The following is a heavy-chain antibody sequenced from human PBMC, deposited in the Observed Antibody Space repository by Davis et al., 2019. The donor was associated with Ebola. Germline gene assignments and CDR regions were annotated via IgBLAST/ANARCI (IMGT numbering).Heavy chain of an antibody. V-gene: IGHV5-10-1*01. CDR2: IDPSDSYT. Sequence: PGGSLRLSWQGSGYSFTSYWIGWVRQMPGKGLEWMGRIDPSDSYTNYSPSFQGHVTISADKSISTAYLQWSSLKASDTAMYYCARHGCSTSCYQGEGWFDPWGQGTLITVSS. D-gene: IGHD2-2*01. CDR3: ARHGCSTSCYQGEGWFDP. J-gene: IGHJ5*02. CDR1: GYSFTSYW.